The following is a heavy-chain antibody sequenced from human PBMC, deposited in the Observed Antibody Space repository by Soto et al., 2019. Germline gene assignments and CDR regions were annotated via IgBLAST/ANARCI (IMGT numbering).Heavy chain of an antibody. D-gene: IGHD4-17*01. Sequence: SVKVSCKASGGSFSSYSISWVRQAPAQGLEWMGGIIPIFGTANYAQKFQGRVTITADKSTSTAYMELSSLRSEDTAVYYCARDLFMTTVTRRAFDAFDIWGQGTMVTVSS. J-gene: IGHJ3*02. CDR3: ARDLFMTTVTRRAFDAFDI. V-gene: IGHV1-69*06. CDR2: IIPIFGTA. CDR1: GGSFSSYS.